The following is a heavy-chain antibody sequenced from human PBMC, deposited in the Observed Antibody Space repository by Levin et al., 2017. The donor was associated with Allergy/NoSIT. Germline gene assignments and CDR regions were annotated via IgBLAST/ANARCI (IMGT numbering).Heavy chain of an antibody. CDR2: ISWNSGSI. D-gene: IGHD3-10*01. CDR3: ARDNIGLPDAFDI. Sequence: GGSLRLSFSSSVFIFYYYAMHWVRQAPGQGLAWVSGISWNSGSIGYADSVKGRFTISRDNAKNSLYLQMNSLRTEDTALYYCARDNIGLPDAFDIWGQGTMVIVSS. CDR1: VFIFYYYA. V-gene: IGHV3-9*01. J-gene: IGHJ3*02.